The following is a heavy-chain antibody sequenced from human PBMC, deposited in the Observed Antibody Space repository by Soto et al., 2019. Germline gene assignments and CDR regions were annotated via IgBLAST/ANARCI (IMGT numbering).Heavy chain of an antibody. J-gene: IGHJ4*02. CDR2: ISGTGGTT. CDR3: ATRADAYTRAPL. Sequence: GGSLRLSCAASGFSFGSYAMSWVRQAPGKGLEWVSAISGTGGTTYYADSVKGRFTIARDNSKNTLYLQMNSLRAEDTAVYYCATRADAYTRAPLWGTGTLVTVSS. CDR1: GFSFGSYA. D-gene: IGHD3-16*01. V-gene: IGHV3-23*01.